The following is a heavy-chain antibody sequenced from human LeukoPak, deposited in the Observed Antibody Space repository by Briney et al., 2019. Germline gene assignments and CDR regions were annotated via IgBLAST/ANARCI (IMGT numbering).Heavy chain of an antibody. CDR2: IYTSGST. J-gene: IGHJ5*02. CDR3: AREGTSGGLNWLDP. D-gene: IGHD3-10*01. Sequence: SETLSLTCTVYGGSISSYYWSWIRQPAGKGLEWIGRIYTSGSTNYNPSLKSRVTMSVDTSKNQFSLRLSSVNAADTAVYFCAREGTSGGLNWLDPWGQGTLVTVSS. V-gene: IGHV4-4*07. CDR1: GGSISSYY.